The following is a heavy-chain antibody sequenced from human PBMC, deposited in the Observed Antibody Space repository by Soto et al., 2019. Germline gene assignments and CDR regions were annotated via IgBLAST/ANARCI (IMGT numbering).Heavy chain of an antibody. V-gene: IGHV4-31*03. CDR2: IYYSGST. Sequence: QVQLQESGPGLVKPSQTLSLTCTVSGGSISSGGYYWSWIRQHPGKGLEWIGYIYYSGSTYYNPSLKGRVTLSEAPPKTQFPLKLSPVTAADTAVYYWARDVARGGNFDYWGQGTLVTVSS. CDR3: ARDVARGGNFDY. CDR1: GGSISSGGYY. D-gene: IGHD3-16*01. J-gene: IGHJ4*02.